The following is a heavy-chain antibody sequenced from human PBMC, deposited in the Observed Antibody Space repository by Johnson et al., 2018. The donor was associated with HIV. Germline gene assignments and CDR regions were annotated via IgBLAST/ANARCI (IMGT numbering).Heavy chain of an antibody. D-gene: IGHD3-10*01. V-gene: IGHV3-13*01. Sequence: EKLVESGGGVVQPGRSLRLSCAASGFTFSSYDMHWVRQATGKGLEWVSAIGTAGDTYYPGSVKGRFTISRENAKNSLYLQMNSLRAGDTAVYYCARDTHGEGAFDIWGQGTMVTVSS. J-gene: IGHJ3*02. CDR3: ARDTHGEGAFDI. CDR2: IGTAGDT. CDR1: GFTFSSYD.